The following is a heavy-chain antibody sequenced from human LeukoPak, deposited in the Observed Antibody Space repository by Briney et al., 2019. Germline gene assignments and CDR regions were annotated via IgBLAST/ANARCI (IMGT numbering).Heavy chain of an antibody. CDR2: INPNSGGT. J-gene: IGHJ6*03. D-gene: IGHD6-19*01. Sequence: RASVKVSCKASGYTFTGYYMHWVRQAPGQGREWMGWINPNSGGTNYAQKFQGRVTMTRDTSISTAYMELSRLRSDDTAVYYCARDGSGFYYYYMDVWGKGTTVTVSS. CDR3: ARDGSGFYYYYMDV. V-gene: IGHV1-2*02. CDR1: GYTFTGYY.